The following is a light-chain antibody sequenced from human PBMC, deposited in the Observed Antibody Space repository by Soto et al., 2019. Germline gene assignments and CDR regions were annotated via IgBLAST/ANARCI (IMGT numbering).Light chain of an antibody. Sequence: DIQLTQSPSSLSSYLLDMVTITCQASQDISNYLNWHQQKPGKAPKALIHDASNLATGVPSRFSGSGSGTDFTLTISSLQPEDFATYYCQQSYNTPLTFGPGTKVDIK. V-gene: IGKV1-33*01. J-gene: IGKJ3*01. CDR3: QQSYNTPLT. CDR1: QDISNY. CDR2: DAS.